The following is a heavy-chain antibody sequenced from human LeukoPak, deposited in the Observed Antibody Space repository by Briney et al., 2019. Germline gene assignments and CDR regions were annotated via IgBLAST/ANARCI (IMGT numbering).Heavy chain of an antibody. CDR2: ISGSGGST. V-gene: IGHV3-23*01. J-gene: IGHJ4*02. CDR3: AKSIMITFGGVKFDY. Sequence: GGSLRLSCAASGFSFSSYAMSWVRQAPGKGLEWVSGISGSGGSTYYADFVKGRFTISRDNSKNTLYLQMNSLRAEDTAVYYCAKSIMITFGGVKFDYWGQGTLVTVSS. D-gene: IGHD3-16*01. CDR1: GFSFSSYA.